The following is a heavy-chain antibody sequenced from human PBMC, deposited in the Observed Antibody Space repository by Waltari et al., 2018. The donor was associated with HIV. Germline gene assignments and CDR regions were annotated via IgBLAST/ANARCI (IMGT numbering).Heavy chain of an antibody. CDR3: ASEPSG. J-gene: IGHJ4*02. D-gene: IGHD6-25*01. V-gene: IGHV1-69*06. CDR2: LIPIFGTA. CDR1: VATSSSHA. Sequence: QGHLVQSGAEVKKSGSSVKGPCKAFVATSSSHAISWVRPAPGHGLEWMGTLIPIFGTANSAPKFQGRDTITADKSPSTAYMQLSSLRSEDTAVYYCASEPSGWGQGTLVTVSS.